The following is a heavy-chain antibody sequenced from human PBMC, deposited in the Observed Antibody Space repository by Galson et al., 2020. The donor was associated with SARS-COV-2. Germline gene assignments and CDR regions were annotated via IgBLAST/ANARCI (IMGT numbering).Heavy chain of an antibody. CDR3: ARGLEDRSGWYADH. J-gene: IGHJ1*01. Sequence: ASVKVSCKAGGYPFTNCLIHWVRQAPGQGLEWMGIIDPRPGSANYAPRFQGRVTMTRDTSTSTVYMDLGSLRPEDTAVYYCARGLEDRSGWYADHWGQGTLVNVSS. V-gene: IGHV1-46*01. CDR2: IDPRPGSA. D-gene: IGHD6-19*01. CDR1: GYPFTNCL.